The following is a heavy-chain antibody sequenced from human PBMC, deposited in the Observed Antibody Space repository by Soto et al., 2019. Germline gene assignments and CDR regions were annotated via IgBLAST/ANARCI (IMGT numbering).Heavy chain of an antibody. Sequence: QVQLVQSGAEVKKPGSSVTVSCKASGGTFSSYTIIWVRQAPGQGLEWMGGIIPIFGTANYAQKFQGRVTITADESTSTAYMELSSLRSEDTAVYYCARGNHRWLQLWYFDLWGRGTLVPVSS. D-gene: IGHD5-12*01. CDR1: GGTFSSYT. CDR2: IIPIFGTA. J-gene: IGHJ2*01. V-gene: IGHV1-69*12. CDR3: ARGNHRWLQLWYFDL.